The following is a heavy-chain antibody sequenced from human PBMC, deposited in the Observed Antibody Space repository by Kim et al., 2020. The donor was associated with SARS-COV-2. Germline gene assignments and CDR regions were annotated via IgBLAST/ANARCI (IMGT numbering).Heavy chain of an antibody. V-gene: IGHV3-30*04. Sequence: GGSLRLSCAASGFTFSSYAMHWVRQAPGKGLEWVAVISYDGSNKYYADSVKGRFNISRDNSKNTLYLQMNSLRAEDTAVYYCARDQGGGWFGELEGGMDVWGQGTTVTVSS. CDR2: ISYDGSNK. CDR1: GFTFSSYA. CDR3: ARDQGGGWFGELEGGMDV. D-gene: IGHD3-10*01. J-gene: IGHJ6*02.